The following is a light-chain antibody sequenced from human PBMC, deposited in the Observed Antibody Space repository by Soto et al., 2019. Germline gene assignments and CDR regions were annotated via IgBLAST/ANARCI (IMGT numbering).Light chain of an antibody. CDR2: GAS. CDR3: QQYGRSPLT. V-gene: IGKV3-20*01. CDR1: QSVSKSY. J-gene: IGKJ4*01. Sequence: EILLTQSPGTLSLSPGERATLSCRASQSVSKSYLAWYQQKPGQAPRLLIYGASSRATGIPDRFSGSGSGTDFTLTISRLEPEDFAVYYCQQYGRSPLTFGGGTKVDIK.